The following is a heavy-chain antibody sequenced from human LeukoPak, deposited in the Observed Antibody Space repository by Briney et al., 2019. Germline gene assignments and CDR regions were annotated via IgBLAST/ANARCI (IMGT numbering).Heavy chain of an antibody. CDR2: LHHSGST. Sequence: SETLSLTCTVSGYSISSGYYWGWIRQPPGKGLEWIGSLHHSGSTSYNPSLKSRVTISVDTSKNQFSLKLSSVTAADTAVYYCARGGDGYNLIDYWGQGTLVTVSS. J-gene: IGHJ4*02. CDR1: GYSISSGYY. V-gene: IGHV4-38-2*02. D-gene: IGHD5-24*01. CDR3: ARGGDGYNLIDY.